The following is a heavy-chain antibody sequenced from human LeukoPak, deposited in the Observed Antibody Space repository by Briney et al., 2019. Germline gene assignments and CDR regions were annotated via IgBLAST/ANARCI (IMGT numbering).Heavy chain of an antibody. CDR2: IGGGPGNT. Sequence: PGGSLRLSCAASGFSFSSYAMSWVRQAPGKGLEWVSVIGGGPGNTYYTDSVKGRFTISRDNSKNTLYLHLNSLRAEDTAVYYCAKDTRDYGGNGYNWFDPWGQGTLVTVSS. CDR3: AKDTRDYGGNGYNWFDP. V-gene: IGHV3-23*01. CDR1: GFSFSSYA. J-gene: IGHJ5*02. D-gene: IGHD4-23*01.